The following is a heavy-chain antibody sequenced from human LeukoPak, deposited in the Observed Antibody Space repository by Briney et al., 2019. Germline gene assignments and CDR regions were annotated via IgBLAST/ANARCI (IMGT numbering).Heavy chain of an antibody. CDR2: ISSSSNYI. J-gene: IGHJ4*02. V-gene: IGHV3-21*03. D-gene: IGHD1-26*01. Sequence: PGGSLRLSCAASGFTVSSNYMSWVRQAPGKWLEWVSSISSSSNYIYYADSVKGRFTISRDNAKNSLYLQMNSLKNEDTAVYYCVTEVSGSFPTWGQGTLVTVSS. CDR3: VTEVSGSFPT. CDR1: GFTVSSNY.